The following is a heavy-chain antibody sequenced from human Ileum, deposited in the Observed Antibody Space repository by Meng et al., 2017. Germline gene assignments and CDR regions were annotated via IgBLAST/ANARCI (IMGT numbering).Heavy chain of an antibody. CDR3: AKTGQLDS. Sequence: EVQLLESGGGLVQPGGSLRLPCVASGFTFSSYAMSWVRRTPGKGLEWVSSIGGSGAPTYYADSVKGLFIISRDNSKNTIFLQMNSLRAEDTAVYYCAKTGQLDSWGQGTLVTVSS. V-gene: IGHV3-23*01. CDR2: IGGSGAPT. J-gene: IGHJ4*02. CDR1: GFTFSSYA.